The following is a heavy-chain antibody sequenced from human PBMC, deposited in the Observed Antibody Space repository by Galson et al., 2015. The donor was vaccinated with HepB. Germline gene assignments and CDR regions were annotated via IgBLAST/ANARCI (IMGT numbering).Heavy chain of an antibody. CDR2: INTGNGNT. J-gene: IGHJ4*02. CDR1: GYTFTSYA. CDR3: ARDVRLLWFGESYYFAY. Sequence: SVKVSCKASGYTFTSYAMHWLRQAPGQRLEWMGWINTGNGNTKYSQKFQGRVTITRDTSASTAYVELSSLRSEDTAVYYCARDVRLLWFGESYYFAYWGQGTLVTVSS. V-gene: IGHV1-3*04. D-gene: IGHD3-10*01.